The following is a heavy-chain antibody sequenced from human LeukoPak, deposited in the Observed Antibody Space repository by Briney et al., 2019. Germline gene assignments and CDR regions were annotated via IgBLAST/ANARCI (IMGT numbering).Heavy chain of an antibody. CDR1: GYTFTGYY. Sequence: ASVKVSCKASGYTFTGYYMHWVRQAPGQGLEWMGWINPNSGGTNYAQKFQGWVTMTRDTSISTAYMELSRLRSDHTAVYYCARGVVAAPYAFDIWGQGTMVTVSS. J-gene: IGHJ3*02. V-gene: IGHV1-2*04. CDR2: INPNSGGT. CDR3: ARGVVAAPYAFDI. D-gene: IGHD2-15*01.